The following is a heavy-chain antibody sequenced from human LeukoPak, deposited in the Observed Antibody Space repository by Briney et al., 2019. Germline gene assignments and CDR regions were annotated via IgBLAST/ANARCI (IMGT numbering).Heavy chain of an antibody. CDR3: ARDRPAATPYYYYYMDV. D-gene: IGHD2-2*01. CDR1: GGSISSYY. Sequence: SETLSLTCTVSGGSISSYYWSWIRQPAGKGLEWNGRIYTSGSTNYNPSLKSRVTMSVDTSKNQFSLKLSSVTAADTAVYYCARDRPAATPYYYYYMDVWGKGTTVTVSS. V-gene: IGHV4-4*07. CDR2: IYTSGST. J-gene: IGHJ6*03.